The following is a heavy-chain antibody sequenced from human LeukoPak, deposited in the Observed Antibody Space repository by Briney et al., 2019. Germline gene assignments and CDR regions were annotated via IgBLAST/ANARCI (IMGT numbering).Heavy chain of an antibody. CDR2: IYTSGST. CDR1: GGSISSYY. V-gene: IGHV4-4*07. Sequence: SETLSLTCTVSGGSISSYYWSWIRQPAGKGLEWIGRIYTSGSTNYNPSLKSRVTMSVDTSKNQFSLKLSSVTAADTAVYYCAGTRRLRFLEWLWSPFGPWGQGTLVTVSS. J-gene: IGHJ5*02. CDR3: AGTRRLRFLEWLWSPFGP. D-gene: IGHD3-3*01.